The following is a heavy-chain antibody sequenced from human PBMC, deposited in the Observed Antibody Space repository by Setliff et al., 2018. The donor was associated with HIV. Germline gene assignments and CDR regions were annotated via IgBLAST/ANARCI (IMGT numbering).Heavy chain of an antibody. CDR1: GGSFGGHY. D-gene: IGHD6-19*01. V-gene: IGHV4-34*01. CDR3: ARGRRSSGWYVYH. CDR2: INHSGST. Sequence: SETLSLTCAVYGGSFGGHYWSWIRQPPGKGLEWIGEINHSGSTNYNPSLKSRVTISVDTSKNQFSLKRSSVTAADTAVYYCARGRRSSGWYVYHWGQGTLVTVSS. J-gene: IGHJ4*02.